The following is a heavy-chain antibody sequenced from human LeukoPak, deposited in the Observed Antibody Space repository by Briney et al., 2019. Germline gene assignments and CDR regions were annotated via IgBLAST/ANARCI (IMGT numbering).Heavy chain of an antibody. CDR1: GGSISSSSYY. J-gene: IGHJ5*02. D-gene: IGHD2-15*01. V-gene: IGHV4-39*01. CDR3: AGQNCSGGSCYLGDWSDP. Sequence: SETLSLTCTVSGGSISSSSYYWGWIRQPPGKGLEWIGSIYYSGSTYYNPSLKSRVTISVDTSKNQFSLELSSVTAADTAVYYCAGQNCSGGSCYLGDWSDPWGQGTLVTVSS. CDR2: IYYSGST.